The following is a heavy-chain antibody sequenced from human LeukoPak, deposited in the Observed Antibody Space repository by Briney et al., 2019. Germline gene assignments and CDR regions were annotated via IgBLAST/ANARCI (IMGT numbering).Heavy chain of an antibody. CDR1: GFTFSSYG. J-gene: IGHJ4*02. V-gene: IGHV3-30*03. Sequence: GGSLRLSCAASGFTFSSYGMHWVLHAPGKGLEWVAVISYDGSNKYYADSVKGRFTISRDNSKNTLYLQMNSLRAEDTAVYYCATSGYSYRGFGYWGQGTLVTVSS. CDR3: ATSGYSYRGFGY. D-gene: IGHD5-18*01. CDR2: ISYDGSNK.